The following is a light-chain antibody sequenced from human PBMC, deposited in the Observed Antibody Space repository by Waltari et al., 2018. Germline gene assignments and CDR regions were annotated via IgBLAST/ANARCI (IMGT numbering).Light chain of an antibody. CDR1: SSDVGVYNY. CDR2: DVF. J-gene: IGLJ1*01. CDR3: SSYTTSSACV. V-gene: IGLV2-14*01. Sequence: QSALTQPASVSGSPGQSITISCTGTSSDVGVYNYVSWYQQHPGKAPKVVIYDVFSRPSWVSTRVSGSHAGNTASMTISGRQAEDEGDYYCSSYTTSSACVFGTGTKGTVL.